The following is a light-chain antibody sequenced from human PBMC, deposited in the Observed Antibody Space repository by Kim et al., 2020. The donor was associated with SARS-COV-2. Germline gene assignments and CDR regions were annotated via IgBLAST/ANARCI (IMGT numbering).Light chain of an antibody. Sequence: RVTISFTGSSSNVGAGYDIRWYQQLPGTAPKLLIYANNNRPSGVPDRFSGSKSGTSASLAITGLQAEDEADYYCQSYDSSLTVVVFGGGTQLTVL. CDR3: QSYDSSLTVVV. CDR2: ANN. V-gene: IGLV1-40*01. J-gene: IGLJ2*01. CDR1: SSNVGAGYD.